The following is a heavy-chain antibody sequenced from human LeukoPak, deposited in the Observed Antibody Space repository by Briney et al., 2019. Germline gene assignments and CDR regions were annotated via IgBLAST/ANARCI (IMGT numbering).Heavy chain of an antibody. CDR2: IIPIFGTA. J-gene: IGHJ6*02. D-gene: IGHD6-13*01. Sequence: GASVKASCKASGGTFSSYAISWVRQAPGKGLEWMGGIIPIFGTANYAQKFQGRVTITADESTSTAYMELSSLRSEDTAVYYCASGRAAADHYYYYGMDVWGQGTTVTVSS. CDR1: GGTFSSYA. V-gene: IGHV1-69*13. CDR3: ASGRAAADHYYYYGMDV.